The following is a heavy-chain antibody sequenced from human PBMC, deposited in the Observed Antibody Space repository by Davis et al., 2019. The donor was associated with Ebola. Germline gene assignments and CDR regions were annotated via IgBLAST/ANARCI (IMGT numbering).Heavy chain of an antibody. CDR1: GSSISSYY. CDR3: ARGRLLEWPPTFYGLDV. CDR2: RYNSGST. Sequence: SDTLSLTCSVPGSSISSYYWSWIRQPPGKGLEWIGFRYNSGSTNHNPSLQRRVIISLATDNKQISLKLSTVTAADTAVYYCARGRLLEWPPTFYGLDVWGKGTTVTVSS. J-gene: IGHJ6*04. D-gene: IGHD3-3*01. V-gene: IGHV4-59*01.